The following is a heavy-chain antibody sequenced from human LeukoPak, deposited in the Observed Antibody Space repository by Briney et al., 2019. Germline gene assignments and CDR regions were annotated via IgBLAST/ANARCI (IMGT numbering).Heavy chain of an antibody. CDR2: IYYSGST. Sequence: SETLSLTCTVSGGSISSSSHYWGWIRQPPGKGLEWIGSIYYSGSTYYNPSLKSRVTISVDTSKNQFSLKLSSVTAADTAVYYCAREEGNYRVDVWGKGTTVTVSS. V-gene: IGHV4-39*07. J-gene: IGHJ6*04. CDR1: GGSISSSSHY. D-gene: IGHD1-7*01. CDR3: AREEGNYRVDV.